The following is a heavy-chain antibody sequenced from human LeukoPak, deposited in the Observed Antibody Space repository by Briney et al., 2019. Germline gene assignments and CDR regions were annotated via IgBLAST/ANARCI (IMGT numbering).Heavy chain of an antibody. CDR3: ARTKRSDSSGYYYDY. CDR1: GGSISGYY. J-gene: IGHJ4*02. D-gene: IGHD3-22*01. V-gene: IGHV4-4*07. Sequence: PSETLSLTCTVSGGSISGYYWTWIRQPAGKGLEWIGRIYSSGSTTYNPSLKSRVTISVDRSKNQFSLKLSSVTAADTAVYYCARTKRSDSSGYYYDYWGQGTLVTVSS. CDR2: IYSSGST.